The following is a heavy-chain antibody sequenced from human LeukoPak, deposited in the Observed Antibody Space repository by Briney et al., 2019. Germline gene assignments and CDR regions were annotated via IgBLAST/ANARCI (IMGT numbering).Heavy chain of an antibody. CDR2: IYNSGTT. CDR3: TRGYGYYLGQFDP. CDR1: GGSFSGYF. D-gene: IGHD3-22*01. J-gene: IGHJ5*02. Sequence: SETLSLTCAAYGGSFSGYFWTWIRQPPGKGLEWIGSIYNSGTTYYIASLKSRVTMSLDRSKNQFSLKLNSVTAADTAVYYCTRGYGYYLGQFDPWGQGTLVTVSS. V-gene: IGHV4-34*01.